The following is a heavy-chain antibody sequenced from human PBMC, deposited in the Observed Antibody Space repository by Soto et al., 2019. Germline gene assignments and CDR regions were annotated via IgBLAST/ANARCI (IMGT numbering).Heavy chain of an antibody. Sequence: EVQLVESGGGLVQPGGSLRLSCAASGFTFSDYAMNWVRQAPGKGLEWVSYITRSSSDIYYADSVKGRFTISRDNAKNSLYLQMNRLRDDDTAVYYCARDTDDYWGQGALVTVSS. CDR3: ARDTDDY. CDR1: GFTFSDYA. J-gene: IGHJ4*02. V-gene: IGHV3-48*02. CDR2: ITRSSSDI.